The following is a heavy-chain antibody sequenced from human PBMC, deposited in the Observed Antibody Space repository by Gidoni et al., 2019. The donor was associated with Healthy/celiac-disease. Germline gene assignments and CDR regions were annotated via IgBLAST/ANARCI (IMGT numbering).Heavy chain of an antibody. D-gene: IGHD3-10*01. J-gene: IGHJ2*01. V-gene: IGHV4-59*01. Sequence: QVQLQESGPGLVKPSETLSLTCTVSGGSISSYYWSWIRQPPGKGLEWIGYIYYSGSTNYNPSLKSRVTISVDTSKNQFSLKLSSVTAADTAVYYCARDPTTWGSGGRYWYFDLWGRGTLVTVSS. CDR1: GGSISSYY. CDR3: ARDPTTWGSGGRYWYFDL. CDR2: IYYSGST.